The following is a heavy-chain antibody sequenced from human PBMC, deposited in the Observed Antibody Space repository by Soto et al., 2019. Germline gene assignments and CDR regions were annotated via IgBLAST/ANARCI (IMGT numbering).Heavy chain of an antibody. CDR3: AATLRGSGSYEDPSYYVDD. CDR2: ISGSGGST. J-gene: IGHJ4*02. D-gene: IGHD3-10*01. Sequence: EVQLLESGGGLVQPGGSLRLSCAASGFNFSSYAMSWVRQAPGKGLEWVSAISGSGGSTYYADSVKGRFTISRDNSKNTLYLQMKSLRAEDTAVYYCAATLRGSGSYEDPSYYVDDWGQGTMVTVSS. V-gene: IGHV3-23*01. CDR1: GFNFSSYA.